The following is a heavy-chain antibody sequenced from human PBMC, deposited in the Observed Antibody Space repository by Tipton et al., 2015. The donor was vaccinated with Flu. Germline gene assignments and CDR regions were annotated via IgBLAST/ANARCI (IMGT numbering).Heavy chain of an antibody. CDR2: MYTNGDT. CDR1: GASIGSGSYY. CDR3: ARGARIPYYFNY. Sequence: LRLSCTVSGASIGSGSYYWSWIRQPAGKGLEWIGRMYTNGDTNTNPSRKSRVSISLDTSKNQFSLELSSVTTADTAFYYCARGARIPYYFNYWGPGTLVTVSS. V-gene: IGHV4-61*02. D-gene: IGHD2-2*01. J-gene: IGHJ4*02.